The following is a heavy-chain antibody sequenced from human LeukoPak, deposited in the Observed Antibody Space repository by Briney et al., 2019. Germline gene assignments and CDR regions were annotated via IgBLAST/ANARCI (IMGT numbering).Heavy chain of an antibody. J-gene: IGHJ4*02. CDR3: AREKYGSGVCFDY. D-gene: IGHD3-10*01. V-gene: IGHV4-59*01. CDR1: GGSISSFY. CDR2: VYYTGST. Sequence: SETLSLTCTVSGGSISSFYWGWIRQPPGEGLEWIGNVYYTGSTDYNPSLESRVAISVDTSKNQFSLKVNSVTAADTAVYYCAREKYGSGVCFDYWGQGTLVTVSS.